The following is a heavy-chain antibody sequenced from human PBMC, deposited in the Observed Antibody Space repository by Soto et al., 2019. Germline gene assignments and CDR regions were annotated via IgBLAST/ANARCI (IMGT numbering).Heavy chain of an antibody. J-gene: IGHJ5*02. CDR1: GFTFSSYS. CDR2: ISSSSSYI. V-gene: IGHV3-21*01. D-gene: IGHD2-15*01. CDR3: ASAAEGYCSGGSCYSLFDP. Sequence: EVQLVESGGGLVKPGGSLRLSCAASGFTFSSYSMNWVRQAPGKGLEWVSSISSSSSYIYYADSVKGRFTISRDNAKNSLYLQMNSLRADDTAVYYCASAAEGYCSGGSCYSLFDPWGQGTLVTVSS.